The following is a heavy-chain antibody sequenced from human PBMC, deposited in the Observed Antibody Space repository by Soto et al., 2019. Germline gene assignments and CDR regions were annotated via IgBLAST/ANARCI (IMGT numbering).Heavy chain of an antibody. CDR2: IRSKANSYAT. J-gene: IGHJ4*02. CDR1: GFTFSGSA. D-gene: IGHD1-26*01. Sequence: EVQLVESGGGLVQPGGTLKLSCAASGFTFSGSAMHWVRQASGKGMEWVGRIRSKANSYATAYAASVKGRFTISRDDSKITAYLQMNRLKNEDTAVYYCTRHAIVGATLFDSWGQGTLVTVSA. CDR3: TRHAIVGATLFDS. V-gene: IGHV3-73*02.